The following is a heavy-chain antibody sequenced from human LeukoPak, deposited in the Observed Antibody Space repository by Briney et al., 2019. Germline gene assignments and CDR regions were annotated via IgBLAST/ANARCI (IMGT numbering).Heavy chain of an antibody. CDR1: GYSISSGYY. J-gene: IGHJ4*02. V-gene: IGHV4-38-2*02. CDR2: IYHSGST. D-gene: IGHD6-6*01. Sequence: SETLSLTCTVSGYSISSGYYWGWIRQPPGKGLEWIGSIYHSGSTYYNPSLKSRVTISVDRSKNQFSLKLSSVTAADTAVYYCAREWQLATIDYWGQGTLVTVSS. CDR3: AREWQLATIDY.